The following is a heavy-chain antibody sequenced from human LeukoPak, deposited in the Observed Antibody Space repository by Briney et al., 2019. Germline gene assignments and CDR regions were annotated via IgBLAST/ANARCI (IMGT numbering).Heavy chain of an antibody. Sequence: SGTLSLTCAVSGGSISNSNWWSWVRQPPGKGLEWIGEIYHSGSTNYNPSLKSRVTISVDKAKNQFSLKVNSVTAADSAVYYCARQVIDYYYYYMDVWGKGTTVTVSS. CDR3: ARQVIDYYYYYMDV. D-gene: IGHD2/OR15-2a*01. V-gene: IGHV4-4*02. J-gene: IGHJ6*03. CDR2: IYHSGST. CDR1: GGSISNSNW.